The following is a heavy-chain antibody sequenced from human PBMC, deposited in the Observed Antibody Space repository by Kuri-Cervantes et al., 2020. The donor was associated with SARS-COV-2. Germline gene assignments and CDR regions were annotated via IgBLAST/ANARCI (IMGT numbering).Heavy chain of an antibody. D-gene: IGHD3-3*01. Sequence: GGSRRLSCAASGFTFSTYAVSWVRQAPGKGLEWVSSIDGGSYSIFYADSVKGRFTISRDNSKNTLYLQMNSLTAEDMALYYCAGATIFGVDRSPVNWGQGTLVTVSS. V-gene: IGHV3-23*01. CDR2: IDGGSYSI. J-gene: IGHJ4*02. CDR3: AGATIFGVDRSPVN. CDR1: GFTFSTYA.